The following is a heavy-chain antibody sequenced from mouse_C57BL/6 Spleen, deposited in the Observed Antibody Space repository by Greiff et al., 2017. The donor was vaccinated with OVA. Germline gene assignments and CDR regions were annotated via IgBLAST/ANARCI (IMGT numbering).Heavy chain of an antibody. CDR2: IDPEDGET. D-gene: IGHD1-1*01. J-gene: IGHJ4*01. CDR1: GFNIKDYY. CDR3: ARKALRRSLGYAMDY. V-gene: IGHV14-2*01. Sequence: VQLQQSGAELVKPGASVKLSCTASGFNIKDYYMHWVKKRTEQGLEWIGRIDPEDGETKYAPKFQGKATITADTSSNTAYLQRSSLTSEDTAVYYCARKALRRSLGYAMDYWGRGTSVTVSS.